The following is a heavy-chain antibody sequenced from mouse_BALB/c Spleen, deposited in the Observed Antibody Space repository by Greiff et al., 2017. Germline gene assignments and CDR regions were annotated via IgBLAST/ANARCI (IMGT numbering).Heavy chain of an antibody. CDR1: GYTFTSYW. CDR3: ARWGGNYVLDY. V-gene: IGHV1S81*02. Sequence: VQLQQPGAELVKPGASVKLSCKASGYTFTSYWMHWVKQRPGQGLEWIGEINPSNGRTNYNEKFKSKATLTVDKSSSTAYMQLSSLTSEDSAVYYCARWGGNYVLDYWGQGTTLTVSS. CDR2: INPSNGRT. J-gene: IGHJ2*01. D-gene: IGHD2-1*01.